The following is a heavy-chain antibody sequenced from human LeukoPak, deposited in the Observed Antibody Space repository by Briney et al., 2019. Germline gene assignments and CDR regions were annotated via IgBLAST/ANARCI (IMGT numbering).Heavy chain of an antibody. Sequence: GGSLRLSCAASGFTFSSYSMNWVRQAPGKGLEWVSSISSSSSYIYYADSVKGRFTISRDNAKNSLYLQMNSLRAEDTAVYYCARDWYSGYERYYYYMDVWGKGTTVTVSS. D-gene: IGHD5-12*01. CDR1: GFTFSSYS. V-gene: IGHV3-21*01. J-gene: IGHJ6*03. CDR3: ARDWYSGYERYYYYMDV. CDR2: ISSSSSYI.